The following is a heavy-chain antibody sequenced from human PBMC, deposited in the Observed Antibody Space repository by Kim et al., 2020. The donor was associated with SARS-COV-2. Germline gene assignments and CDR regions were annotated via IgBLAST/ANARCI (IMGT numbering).Heavy chain of an antibody. J-gene: IGHJ4*02. V-gene: IGHV4-59*01. CDR3: ARDQGAAAGTGY. Sequence: SETLSLTCTVSGGSISSYYWSWIRQPPGKGLEWIGYIYYSGSTNYNPSLKSRVTISVDTSKNQFSLKLSSVTAADTAVYYCARDQGAAAGTGYWGQGTLVTVSS. D-gene: IGHD6-13*01. CDR2: IYYSGST. CDR1: GGSISSYY.